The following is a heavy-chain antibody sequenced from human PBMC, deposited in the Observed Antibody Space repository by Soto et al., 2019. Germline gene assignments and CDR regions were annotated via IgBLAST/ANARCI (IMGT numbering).Heavy chain of an antibody. CDR2: INAGNGNT. J-gene: IGHJ4*02. D-gene: IGHD6-13*01. CDR1: GYTFTSYA. V-gene: IGHV1-3*05. Sequence: QVQLVQSGAEEKKPGASVKVSCKASGYTFTSYAMHWVRQAPGQRLEWMGWINAGNGNTKYSQKFQGRVTITRDTSASPAYMALSSLRSEDTAVYYCTRDVAAADYWGPAPLVTVSS. CDR3: TRDVAAADY.